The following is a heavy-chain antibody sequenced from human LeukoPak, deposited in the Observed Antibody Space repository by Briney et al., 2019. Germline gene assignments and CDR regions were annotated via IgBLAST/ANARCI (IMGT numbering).Heavy chain of an antibody. CDR1: GGSISSGGYY. Sequence: SETLSLTCTVSGGSISSGGYYWSWIRQHPGKGLEWIGYIYYSGSTYYNPSLKGRVTISVDTSKNQFSLKLSSVTAADTAVYYCARYDRPGDYTAFDYWGQGTLVTVSS. V-gene: IGHV4-31*03. J-gene: IGHJ4*02. D-gene: IGHD4-17*01. CDR3: ARYDRPGDYTAFDY. CDR2: IYYSGST.